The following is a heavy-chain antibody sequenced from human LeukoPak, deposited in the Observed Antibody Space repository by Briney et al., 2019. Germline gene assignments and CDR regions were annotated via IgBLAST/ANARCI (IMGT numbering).Heavy chain of an antibody. J-gene: IGHJ6*02. CDR2: ISWNSGSI. CDR1: GFAFDDYA. Sequence: GGSLRLSCAASGFAFDDYAMHWVRQAPGKGLEWVSGISWNSGSIGYADSVKGRFTISRDNAKNSLYLQMNSLRAEDTALYYCAKGVAKSSSIYYYYYYGMDVWGQGTTVTVSS. CDR3: AKGVAKSSSIYYYYYYGMDV. D-gene: IGHD1-26*01. V-gene: IGHV3-9*01.